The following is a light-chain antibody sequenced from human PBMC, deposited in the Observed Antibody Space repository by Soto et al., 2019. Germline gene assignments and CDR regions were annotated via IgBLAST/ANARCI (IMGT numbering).Light chain of an antibody. V-gene: IGLV2-23*01. CDR1: SSNVGTYDL. CDR2: EGT. J-gene: IGLJ2*01. CDR3: CSFAVGAALV. Sequence: QSALTQPASVSASPGQSITISCTGTSSNVGTYDLVFWYQHHPDKAPKLIIYEGTKRPSGISSRFSGSKSGNTASLTISGLQAEDDADYYCCSFAVGAALVFGGGTKVTVL.